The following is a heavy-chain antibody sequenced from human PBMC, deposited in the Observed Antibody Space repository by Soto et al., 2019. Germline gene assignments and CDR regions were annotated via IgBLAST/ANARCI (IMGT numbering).Heavy chain of an antibody. D-gene: IGHD1-26*01. V-gene: IGHV3-48*02. Sequence: GGSLRLSCAASGFTFSSYSMNWVRQPPGKGLEWVSYISSSGSTIYYADSVKGRFTISGDNAKNSLYLQMNSLRDEDTAVYYCARESLPYSGSYYGMDVWGQGTTLTVSS. J-gene: IGHJ6*02. CDR3: ARESLPYSGSYYGMDV. CDR1: GFTFSSYS. CDR2: ISSSGSTI.